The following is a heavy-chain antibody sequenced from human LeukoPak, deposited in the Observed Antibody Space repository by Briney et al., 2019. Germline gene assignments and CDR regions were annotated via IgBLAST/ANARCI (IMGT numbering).Heavy chain of an antibody. CDR3: AKMGLRYFDWLLSNQYYFDY. J-gene: IGHJ4*02. D-gene: IGHD3-9*01. Sequence: GGSLRLSCAASGFTFDDYAMHWVRHAPGKGLEWVSLITWDGSRTYYADSVKGRFAISRDDSKNSLYLQMNSLRPEDTAFYYCAKMGLRYFDWLLSNQYYFDYWGQGTLVTVSS. V-gene: IGHV3-43D*03. CDR1: GFTFDDYA. CDR2: ITWDGSRT.